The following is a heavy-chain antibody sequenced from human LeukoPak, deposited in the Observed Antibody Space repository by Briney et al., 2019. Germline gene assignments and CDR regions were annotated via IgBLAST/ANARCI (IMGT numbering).Heavy chain of an antibody. V-gene: IGHV4-61*01. Sequence: SETLSLTCTVSGGSVSSGSYYWSWIRQPPGKGLEWIGYIYYTGITNYNPSLKSRVTISVDTSNNQFSLKLSSVTAVDTAVYYCARDRGAASDAFDIWGQGTMVTVSS. CDR3: ARDRGAASDAFDI. D-gene: IGHD1-26*01. J-gene: IGHJ3*02. CDR1: GGSVSSGSYY. CDR2: IYYTGIT.